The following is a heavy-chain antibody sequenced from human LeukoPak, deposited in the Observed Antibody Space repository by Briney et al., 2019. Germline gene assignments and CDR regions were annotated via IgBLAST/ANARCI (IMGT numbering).Heavy chain of an antibody. D-gene: IGHD5-18*01. V-gene: IGHV4-38-2*02. Sequence: SETLSLTCSASGFSGYSISSGFYWGWIRQPPGKGLEWIGSIFHSGSTYYNPSLKSRVTISVDTSKNQFSLKLSSVTAADTAVYYCARARKPRGYSYSPFDYWGQGTLVTVSS. CDR3: ARARKPRGYSYSPFDY. CDR2: IFHSGST. CDR1: GYSISSGFY. J-gene: IGHJ4*02.